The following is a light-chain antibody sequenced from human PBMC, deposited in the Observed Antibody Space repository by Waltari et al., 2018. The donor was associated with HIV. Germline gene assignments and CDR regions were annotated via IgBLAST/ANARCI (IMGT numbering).Light chain of an antibody. CDR2: GAS. CDR3: QQYHKWPPLT. J-gene: IGKJ4*01. CDR1: QSVNSN. V-gene: IGKV3-15*01. Sequence: IVMTQSPATLSVSPGERVTISCRASQSVNSNLAWYQQKPGQAPRLLLYGASSRATGVPARFSGNGSGTDFTLTINSLQSEDFAIYYCQQYHKWPPLTFGGGTKVEI.